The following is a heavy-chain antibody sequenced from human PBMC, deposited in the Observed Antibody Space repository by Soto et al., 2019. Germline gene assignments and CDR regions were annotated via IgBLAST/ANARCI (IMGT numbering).Heavy chain of an antibody. CDR1: GYTFTSYA. V-gene: IGHV1-3*01. Sequence: GASVKVSCKASGYTFTSYAMHWVRQAPGQRLEWMGWINAGNGNTKYSQKFQGRVTITRDTSASTAYMELSSLRSEDTAVYYCARGGIIQNWGYYYCYGMDVWGQGTTVTVSS. CDR3: ARGGIIQNWGYYYCYGMDV. CDR2: INAGNGNT. J-gene: IGHJ6*02. D-gene: IGHD7-27*01.